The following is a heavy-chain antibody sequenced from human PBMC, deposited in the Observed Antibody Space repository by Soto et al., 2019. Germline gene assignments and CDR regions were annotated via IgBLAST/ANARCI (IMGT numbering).Heavy chain of an antibody. J-gene: IGHJ3*02. D-gene: IGHD6-19*01. Sequence: PGGSLRLSCAASGFTFSSYGMHWVRQAPGKGLEWVAVIWYDGSNKYYADSVKGRFTISRDNSKNTLYLQMNSLRAEDTAVYYCARDRRVAGNFLGIWGQGTMVTVSS. CDR3: ARDRRVAGNFLGI. CDR1: GFTFSSYG. CDR2: IWYDGSNK. V-gene: IGHV3-33*01.